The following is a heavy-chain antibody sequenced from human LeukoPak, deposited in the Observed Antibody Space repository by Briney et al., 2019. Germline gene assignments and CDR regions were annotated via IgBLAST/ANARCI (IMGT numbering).Heavy chain of an antibody. CDR1: GFTFSSYA. CDR2: ISGSGGNT. CDR3: AKDRGTIFGVVILGYYYMDV. D-gene: IGHD3-3*01. J-gene: IGHJ6*03. Sequence: GGSLRLSCAASGFTFSSYAMSWVRQARGEGLEGVSAISGSGGNTYYTDSVEGRFTSSRDNSKNTLYLQMNSLRAEDTAVYYCAKDRGTIFGVVILGYYYMDVWGKGTTVTVSS. V-gene: IGHV3-23*01.